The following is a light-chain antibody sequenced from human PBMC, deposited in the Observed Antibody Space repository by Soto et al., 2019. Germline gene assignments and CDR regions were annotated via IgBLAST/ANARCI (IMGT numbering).Light chain of an antibody. CDR2: DVS. CDR3: SSYTTISLRV. CDR1: SSDVGNYNY. V-gene: IGLV2-14*01. Sequence: QPVLTQPASVSGSPGQSITISCTGTSSDVGNYNYVSWYQQHPGKAPKLMIYDVSNRPSGVSNRFSGSKSGNTASLTISGLQAEDEADYYCSSYTTISLRVFGGGTKLTVL. J-gene: IGLJ2*01.